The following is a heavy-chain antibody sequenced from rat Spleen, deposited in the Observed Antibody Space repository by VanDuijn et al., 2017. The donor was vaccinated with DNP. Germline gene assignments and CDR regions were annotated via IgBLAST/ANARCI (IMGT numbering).Heavy chain of an antibody. D-gene: IGHD1-2*01. Sequence: EVQLVESGGGLVQPGRSLKLSCIASGFTFNNYWMTWIRQVPGKGLEWVASITRSGGNAYYPDSVKGRFTASRDNAKNTLYLQMNSLRSEDTATYYCSRDPGDYSSHYFDYWGQGVMVSVSS. J-gene: IGHJ2*01. CDR1: GFTFNNYW. CDR2: ITRSGGNA. CDR3: SRDPGDYSSHYFDY. V-gene: IGHV5-31*01.